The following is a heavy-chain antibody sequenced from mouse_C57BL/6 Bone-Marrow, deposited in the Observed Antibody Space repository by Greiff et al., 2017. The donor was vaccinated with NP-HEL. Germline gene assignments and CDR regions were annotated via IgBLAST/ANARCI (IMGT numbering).Heavy chain of an antibody. J-gene: IGHJ1*03. Sequence: EVKVVESGGGLVQPGGSLKLSCAASGFTFSDYYMYWVRQTPEKRLEWVAYISNGGGSTYYPDTVKGRFTISRDNAKNTLYLQMSRLKSEDTAMYYCARHEYYYGSGWYFDVWGTGTTVTVSS. CDR2: ISNGGGST. CDR3: ARHEYYYGSGWYFDV. CDR1: GFTFSDYY. D-gene: IGHD1-1*01. V-gene: IGHV5-12*01.